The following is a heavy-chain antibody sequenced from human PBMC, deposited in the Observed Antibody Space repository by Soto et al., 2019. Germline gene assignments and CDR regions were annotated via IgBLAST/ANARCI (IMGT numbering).Heavy chain of an antibody. V-gene: IGHV4-39*01. Sequence: QLQLQESGPGLVKPSETLSLTCTVSGGSISSSSYYWGWIRQPPGKGLEWIGSIYYSGSTYYNPSLKRRVTISVDTSKNQFSLKLSSVTAADTAVYYCARPIAAAGMSYYYYYMDVWGKGTTVTVSS. D-gene: IGHD6-13*01. CDR1: GGSISSSSYY. CDR2: IYYSGST. CDR3: ARPIAAAGMSYYYYYMDV. J-gene: IGHJ6*03.